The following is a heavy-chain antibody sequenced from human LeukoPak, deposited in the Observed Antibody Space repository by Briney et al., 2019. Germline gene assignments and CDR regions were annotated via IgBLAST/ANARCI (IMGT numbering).Heavy chain of an antibody. Sequence: KAGGSLRLSCAASGFTFSSYSMNWVRQAPGKGLEWVSSISSSSSYIYYADSVKGRFTISRDNAKNSLYLQMNSLRAEDTAVYYCARDNSGSLGIVDYWGQGTLVTVSS. CDR2: ISSSSSYI. V-gene: IGHV3-21*01. CDR3: ARDNSGSLGIVDY. J-gene: IGHJ4*02. D-gene: IGHD7-27*01. CDR1: GFTFSSYS.